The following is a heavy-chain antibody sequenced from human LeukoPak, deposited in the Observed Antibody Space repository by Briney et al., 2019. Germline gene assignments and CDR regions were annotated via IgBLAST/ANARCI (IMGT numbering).Heavy chain of an antibody. CDR1: GFTFSNYP. D-gene: IGHD5-18*01. CDR3: ASGNPGNSYGY. V-gene: IGHV3-23*01. Sequence: GGSLRLSCAASGFTFSNYPMNWVRQAPGKGLAWVSTISGSGGNTYFADSVKGRFTISRDNSKNTLFLQMNSLRAEDTAVYYCASGNPGNSYGYWGQGTLVTVSS. CDR2: ISGSGGNT. J-gene: IGHJ4*02.